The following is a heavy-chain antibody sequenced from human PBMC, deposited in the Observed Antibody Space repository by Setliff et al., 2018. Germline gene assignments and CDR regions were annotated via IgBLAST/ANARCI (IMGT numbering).Heavy chain of an antibody. D-gene: IGHD1-26*01. CDR2: INPNSGGT. J-gene: IGHJ4*02. Sequence: GASVKVSCKASGYAFTGYYIHWVRQAPGQGLEWMGRINPNSGGTNYAQKFQGRVTITRDTSASTAYMELSSLTSEDTAIYYCARGDVYSGSYYHFDYWGQGTLVTVSS. V-gene: IGHV1-2*06. CDR1: GYAFTGYY. CDR3: ARGDVYSGSYYHFDY.